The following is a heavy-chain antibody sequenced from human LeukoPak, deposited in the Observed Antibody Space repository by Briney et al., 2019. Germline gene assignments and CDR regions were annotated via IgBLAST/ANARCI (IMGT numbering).Heavy chain of an antibody. J-gene: IGHJ5*02. CDR3: ASGAEGYVFDL. Sequence: GGSLRLSCAASGFTFSSYSMNWVRQAPGKGLEWVSYISSSSGTIYYADSVKGRFTISRDNAKNSLYLQVNSLRAEDTAVYYCASGAEGYVFDLWGQGTLVTVSS. V-gene: IGHV3-48*01. CDR1: GFTFSSYS. D-gene: IGHD5-12*01. CDR2: ISSSSGTI.